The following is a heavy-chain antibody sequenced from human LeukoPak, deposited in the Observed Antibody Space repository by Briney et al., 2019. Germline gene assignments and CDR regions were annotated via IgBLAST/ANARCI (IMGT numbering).Heavy chain of an antibody. D-gene: IGHD1-26*01. CDR1: GITLSHYA. CDR2: ISSGSGYI. CDR3: ARGSYFDY. J-gene: IGHJ4*02. Sequence: KPGGSLRLSCEASGITLSHYAMSWVRQAPGKGLEWVSSISSGSGYIYYADSVKGRFTISRDNAKSSLYLQMNSLRAEDTAVYYCARGSYFDYWGQGTLVTVSS. V-gene: IGHV3-21*01.